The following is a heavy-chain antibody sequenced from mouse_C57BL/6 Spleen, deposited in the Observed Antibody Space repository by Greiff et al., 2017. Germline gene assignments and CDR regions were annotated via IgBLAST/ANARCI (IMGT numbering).Heavy chain of an antibody. D-gene: IGHD2-2*01. CDR1: GFSFNTYA. J-gene: IGHJ4*01. Sequence: EVQVVESGGGLVQPKGSLKLSCAASGFSFNTYAMNWVRQAPGKGLEWVARIRSKSNNYATYYADSVKDRFTISRDDSESMLYLQMNNLKTEDTAMYYCVSQSTMVTTGAMDYWGQGTSVTVSS. V-gene: IGHV10-1*01. CDR2: IRSKSNNYAT. CDR3: VSQSTMVTTGAMDY.